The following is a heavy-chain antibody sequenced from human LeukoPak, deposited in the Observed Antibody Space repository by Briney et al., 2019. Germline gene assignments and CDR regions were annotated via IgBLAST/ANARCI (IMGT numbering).Heavy chain of an antibody. CDR2: IYYSGST. CDR3: ARHKDYYYSYMDV. J-gene: IGHJ6*03. Sequence: SETLSLTCTVSGDSISSSSYYWGWIRQPPGKGLEWIGSIYYSGSTYYNPSLTSRVTISVDTSKNQFSLKLSSVTAADTAVYYCARHKDYYYSYMDVWGKGTTVTISS. CDR1: GDSISSSSYY. V-gene: IGHV4-39*01.